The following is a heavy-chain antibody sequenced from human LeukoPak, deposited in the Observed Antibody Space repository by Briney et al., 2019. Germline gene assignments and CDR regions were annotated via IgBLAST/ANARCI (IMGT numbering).Heavy chain of an antibody. D-gene: IGHD3-9*01. CDR1: GFSFSSCW. CDR3: ARDSGYRDY. CDR2: MRPDGSEK. J-gene: IGHJ4*02. V-gene: IGHV3-7*03. Sequence: GGSLRLSCAASGFSFSSCWMSWVRQAPGKGLEWVANMRPDGSEKYYVDSVKGRLIISRDNAKNSLYLQMNSLRVADTDVYYCARDSGYRDYWGQGTAVTVSS.